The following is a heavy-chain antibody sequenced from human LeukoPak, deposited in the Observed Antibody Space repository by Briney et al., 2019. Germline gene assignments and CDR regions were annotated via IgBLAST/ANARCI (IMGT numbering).Heavy chain of an antibody. D-gene: IGHD6-13*01. V-gene: IGHV3-9*01. Sequence: PGRSLRLSCAASGFTFDDYAMHWVRQAPGKGLDWVSGISWNSGSIGYADSVKGRFTISRDNAKNSLYLQMNSLRAEDTALYYCAKGVAAGYYYYMDVWGKGTTVTVSS. CDR3: AKGVAAGYYYYMDV. CDR2: ISWNSGSI. J-gene: IGHJ6*03. CDR1: GFTFDDYA.